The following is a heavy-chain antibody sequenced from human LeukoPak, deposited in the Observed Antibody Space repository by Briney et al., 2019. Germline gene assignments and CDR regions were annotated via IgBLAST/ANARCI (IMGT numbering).Heavy chain of an antibody. D-gene: IGHD2-15*01. CDR2: ISGSGGST. CDR3: AKDLFHCSGGSCFRWFDP. Sequence: GGSLRLSCAASGFTFSSYAMSWVRQAPGKGLEWVSAISGSGGSTYYADSVKGRFTISRDNSKNTLYLQMNSLRAEDTAVYYCAKDLFHCSGGSCFRWFDPWGQGTLVTVSS. J-gene: IGHJ5*02. V-gene: IGHV3-23*01. CDR1: GFTFSSYA.